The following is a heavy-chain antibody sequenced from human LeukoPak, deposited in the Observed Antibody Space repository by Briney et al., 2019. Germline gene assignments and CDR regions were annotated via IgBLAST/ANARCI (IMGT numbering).Heavy chain of an antibody. CDR3: ARSGSGSYYNEDYYYMDV. CDR2: INPNSGGT. Sequence: ASVKVSCKASGYTFTGYYMHWVRQAPGQGLEWMGWINPNSGGTNYAQKFQGRVTMTRDTSISTAYMELSRLRSDDTAVYYCARSGSGSYYNEDYYYMDVWGKGTTVTVSS. V-gene: IGHV1-2*02. CDR1: GYTFTGYY. D-gene: IGHD3-10*01. J-gene: IGHJ6*03.